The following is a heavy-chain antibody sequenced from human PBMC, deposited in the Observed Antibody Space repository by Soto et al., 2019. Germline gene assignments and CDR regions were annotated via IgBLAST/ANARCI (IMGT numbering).Heavy chain of an antibody. J-gene: IGHJ6*02. D-gene: IGHD3-16*01. Sequence: QVQLVESGGGVVLPGRSLRLSCAASGFTFNTYAIHWVRQAPGKGLEWVAIISYDGSDKYYADSVKGRFTISRDTSKNTLYLQMNSLRGEDTAMYYCAKGMGPFYYYAMDVWGQGTTVTVSS. CDR3: AKGMGPFYYYAMDV. CDR2: ISYDGSDK. CDR1: GFTFNTYA. V-gene: IGHV3-30*18.